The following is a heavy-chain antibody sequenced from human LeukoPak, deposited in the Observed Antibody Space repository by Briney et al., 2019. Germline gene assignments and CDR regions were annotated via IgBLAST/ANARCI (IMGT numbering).Heavy chain of an antibody. CDR2: INPKSGGT. Sequence: ASLRLSCKSSGYTFSDYYIHWVRQAPGQGLEWMGWINPKSGGTNFAQKFQDRVTMTRDTSITTGYMELSRLRSDDTAVYYCARIRGGNNYHFDYWGQGTLVTVSS. CDR1: GYTFSDYY. CDR3: ARIRGGNNYHFDY. D-gene: IGHD1-26*01. V-gene: IGHV1-2*02. J-gene: IGHJ4*02.